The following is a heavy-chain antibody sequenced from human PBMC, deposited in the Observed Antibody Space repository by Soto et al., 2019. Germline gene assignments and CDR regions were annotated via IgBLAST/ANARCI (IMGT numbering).Heavy chain of an antibody. Sequence: PSETLSLTYAVYGGSFSGYYWSWIRQPPGKGLEWIGEINHSGSTNYNPSLKSRVTISVDTSKNQFSLKLSSVTAADTAVYYCARANRPITMTYLNWFDPWGQGTLVTVSS. CDR1: GGSFSGYY. CDR3: ARANRPITMTYLNWFDP. CDR2: INHSGST. D-gene: IGHD3-22*01. J-gene: IGHJ5*02. V-gene: IGHV4-34*01.